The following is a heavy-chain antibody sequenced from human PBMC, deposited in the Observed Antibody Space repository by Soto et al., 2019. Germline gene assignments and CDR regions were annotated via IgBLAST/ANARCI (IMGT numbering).Heavy chain of an antibody. J-gene: IGHJ3*02. CDR3: ARDSDYAFDI. D-gene: IGHD2-21*01. CDR2: VGGTSNTI. Sequence: EVQLVESGGGLVQPGGSLRLSCAASGFTFSSYSLNWVRQAPGKGLEWVSYVGGTSNTISYADSVKGRFTISRDTAKNSLYLQMNSLRAEDTAVYFCARDSDYAFDIWGQGTLVTVS. V-gene: IGHV3-48*01. CDR1: GFTFSSYS.